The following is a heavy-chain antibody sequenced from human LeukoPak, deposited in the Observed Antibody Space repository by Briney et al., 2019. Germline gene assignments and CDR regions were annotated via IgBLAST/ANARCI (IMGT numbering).Heavy chain of an antibody. D-gene: IGHD6-6*01. Sequence: SETLSLTCTVSGGSISTYYWSLVRQPAGKGLEWIGRIYASGNTNYNPSLKSRVTMSLDTSKNQFSLRLTSVTAADTAVYYCAREYSSSSGKNAFDVWGQGTMVTVSS. V-gene: IGHV4-4*07. CDR1: GGSISTYY. J-gene: IGHJ3*01. CDR2: IYASGNT. CDR3: AREYSSSSGKNAFDV.